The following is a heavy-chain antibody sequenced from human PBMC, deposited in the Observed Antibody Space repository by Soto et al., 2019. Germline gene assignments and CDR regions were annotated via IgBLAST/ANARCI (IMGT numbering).Heavy chain of an antibody. J-gene: IGHJ5*02. CDR2: INHSGST. CDR3: ARGRGNMVRGVTVWLAP. Sequence: PSETLSLTCAVYGGSFSGYYWSWIRQPPGKGLEWIGEINHSGSTNYNPSLKSRVTISVDTSKNQFSLKLSSVTAADTAVYYCARGRGNMVRGVTVWLAPWGKGTLVTV. D-gene: IGHD3-10*01. V-gene: IGHV4-34*01. CDR1: GGSFSGYY.